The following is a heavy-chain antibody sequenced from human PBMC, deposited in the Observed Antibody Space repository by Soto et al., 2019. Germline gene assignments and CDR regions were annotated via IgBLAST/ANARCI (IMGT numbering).Heavy chain of an antibody. D-gene: IGHD5-18*01. Sequence: PSETLSLTCTVSGGSVSIGGDYWSWIRQSPGKGLEWIGYISGSGSTGYNPSLKNRLTMSVDRSKDQFTLRLTSVTAADTAVYFCATESGSTYGYFDYWGQGTQVTVSS. V-gene: IGHV4-30-4*01. CDR2: ISGSGST. CDR3: ATESGSTYGYFDY. CDR1: GGSVSIGGDY. J-gene: IGHJ4*02.